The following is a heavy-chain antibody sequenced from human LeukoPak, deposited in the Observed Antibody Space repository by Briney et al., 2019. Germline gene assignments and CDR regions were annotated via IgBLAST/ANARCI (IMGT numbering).Heavy chain of an antibody. J-gene: IGHJ4*02. D-gene: IGHD6-6*01. CDR3: AREQAPAAHNY. V-gene: IGHV1-69*05. Sequence: ASVKVSSKASGGTFISYAISWVRQAPGQGLAWMGRIIPIFGTANYAHKFQGRLTITTDESTSTAYVELSSLRSEDTAVYYCAREQAPAAHNYWGQGTLVTVSS. CDR2: IIPIFGTA. CDR1: GGTFISYA.